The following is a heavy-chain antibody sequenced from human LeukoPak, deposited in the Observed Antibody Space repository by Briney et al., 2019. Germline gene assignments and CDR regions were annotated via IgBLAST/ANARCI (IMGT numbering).Heavy chain of an antibody. CDR1: GGSISSYY. CDR2: IYYSGST. D-gene: IGHD1-26*01. CDR3: AGRPGGPGADAFDI. V-gene: IGHV4-59*01. J-gene: IGHJ3*02. Sequence: SETLSLTCTVSGGSISSYYWSWIRQPPGKGLEWIGYIYYSGSTNYNPSLKSRVTISVDTSKNQFSLKLSSVTAADTAVYYCAGRPGGPGADAFDIWGQGTMVTVSS.